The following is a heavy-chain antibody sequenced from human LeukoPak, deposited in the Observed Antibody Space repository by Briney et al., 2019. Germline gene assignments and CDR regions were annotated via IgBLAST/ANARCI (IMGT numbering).Heavy chain of an antibody. J-gene: IGHJ6*02. CDR2: IRSKANDYAT. CDR3: RLPYYYGSGSSYGMDV. Sequence: PGGSLRLSCAAPGFTFSGSAMHWVRQASGKGLGWVGRIRSKANDYATAYAASVKGRFTISRDDSKNTAYLEMNSLKTEDTAVYYCRLPYYYGSGSSYGMDVWGLGTTVTVSS. CDR1: GFTFSGSA. D-gene: IGHD3-10*01. V-gene: IGHV3-73*01.